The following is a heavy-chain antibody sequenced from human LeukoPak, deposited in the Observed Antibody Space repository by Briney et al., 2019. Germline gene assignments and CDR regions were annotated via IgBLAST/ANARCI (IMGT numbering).Heavy chain of an antibody. Sequence: ASVKVSCKASGHTFTSYGISWVRQAPGQGLEWMGWISAYNGNTNYAQKLQGRVTMTTDTSTSTAYMELRSLRSDDTAVYYCARELSPGYYYYMDVWGKGTTVTVSS. D-gene: IGHD1-14*01. CDR1: GHTFTSYG. V-gene: IGHV1-18*01. CDR2: ISAYNGNT. J-gene: IGHJ6*03. CDR3: ARELSPGYYYYMDV.